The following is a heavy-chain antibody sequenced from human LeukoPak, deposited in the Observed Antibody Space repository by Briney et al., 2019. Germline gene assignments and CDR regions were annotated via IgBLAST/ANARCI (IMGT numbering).Heavy chain of an antibody. CDR3: ARDVHYDYVWGSYPVVGY. Sequence: GRSLRLSCAASGFTFSSYSMNWVRQAPGKGLEWVSSISSSSSYIYYADSVKGRFTISRDNAKNSLYLQMNSLRAEDTAVYYCARDVHYDYVWGSYPVVGYWGQGTLVTVSS. CDR1: GFTFSSYS. V-gene: IGHV3-21*01. D-gene: IGHD3-16*01. CDR2: ISSSSSYI. J-gene: IGHJ4*02.